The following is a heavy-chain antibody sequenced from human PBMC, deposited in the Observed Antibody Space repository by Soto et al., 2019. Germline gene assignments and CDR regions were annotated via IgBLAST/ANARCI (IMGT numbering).Heavy chain of an antibody. V-gene: IGHV4-30-2*01. J-gene: IGHJ3*02. CDR1: GGSISSGGYS. Sequence: SETLSLTCAVSGGSISSGGYSWSWIRQPPGKGLEWIGYIYHSGSTYYNPSLKSRVTISVDRSKNQFSLKLSSVTAADTAVYYCARARCSGGSCYRDDYGDLGDAFDIWGQGTMVTVSS. D-gene: IGHD2-15*01. CDR2: IYHSGST. CDR3: ARARCSGGSCYRDDYGDLGDAFDI.